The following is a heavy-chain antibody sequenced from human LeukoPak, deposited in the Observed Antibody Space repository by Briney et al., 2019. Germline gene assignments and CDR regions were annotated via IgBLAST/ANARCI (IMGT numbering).Heavy chain of an antibody. D-gene: IGHD4-17*01. CDR1: GFTFSSYG. Sequence: RPGGSLRLSCAASGFTFSSYGMHWVRQAPGKGLEWVAVISYDGSNKYYADSVKGRFTISRDNSKNTLYLQMNSLRAEDTAVYYCARDRYATVTVGSFDYWGQGTLVTVSS. V-gene: IGHV3-30*03. CDR3: ARDRYATVTVGSFDY. CDR2: ISYDGSNK. J-gene: IGHJ4*02.